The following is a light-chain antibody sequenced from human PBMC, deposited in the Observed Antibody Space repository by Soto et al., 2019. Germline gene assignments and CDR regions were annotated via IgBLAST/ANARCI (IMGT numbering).Light chain of an antibody. CDR2: DDT. V-gene: IGLV3-21*02. Sequence: SYELTQPPSVSVAPGQTARIPCGGDNIGTRSVHWYQQKAGQAPSLVVYDDTDRPSGIPERFSGSNSGSTATLIISSVEAGDEADYYCQVWAGSSDVVVFGGGTKLTVL. CDR1: NIGTRS. CDR3: QVWAGSSDVVV. J-gene: IGLJ2*01.